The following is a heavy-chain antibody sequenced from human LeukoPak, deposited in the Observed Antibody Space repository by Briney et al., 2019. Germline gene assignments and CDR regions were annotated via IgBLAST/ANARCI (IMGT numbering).Heavy chain of an antibody. CDR2: IYYSGTT. CDR1: GGSISSHY. Sequence: SETLSLTCTVSGGSISSHYWSWIRQPPGRGLEWIGYIYYSGTTNYNPSLKSRVTISVDTSKNQFSLKLSSVTAADTAVYYCARGLTYYDILTAYYTFPYLDYWGQGTLVTVSS. CDR3: ARGLTYYDILTAYYTFPYLDY. D-gene: IGHD3-9*01. V-gene: IGHV4-59*11. J-gene: IGHJ4*02.